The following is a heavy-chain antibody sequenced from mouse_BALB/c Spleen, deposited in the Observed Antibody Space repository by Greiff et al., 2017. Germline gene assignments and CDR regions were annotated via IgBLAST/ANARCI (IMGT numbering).Heavy chain of an antibody. D-gene: IGHD2-3*01. CDR2: ISDGGSYT. J-gene: IGHJ4*01. V-gene: IGHV5-4*02. Sequence: EVQLVESGGGLVKPGGSLKLSCEASGFTFSDYYMYWVRQTPEKRLEWVATISDGGSYTYYPDSVKGRFTISRDNAKNNLYLQMSSLKSEDTAMYYCARVYDGYYNAMDYWGQGTSVTVSS. CDR1: GFTFSDYY. CDR3: ARVYDGYYNAMDY.